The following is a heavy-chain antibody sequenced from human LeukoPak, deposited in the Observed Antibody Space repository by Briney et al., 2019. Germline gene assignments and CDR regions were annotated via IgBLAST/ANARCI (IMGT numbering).Heavy chain of an antibody. CDR3: ARDLVGPGTPWARAPNWEVIDY. CDR1: GYSFSGHG. D-gene: IGHD1-1*01. Sequence: ASVKVSCKASGYSFSGHGITWVRQAPGQGLEWMGWISAYNGNTKYAQNLQGRVTVTTDISTSTAYMELRSLRSDDTAVYYCARDLVGPGTPWARAPNWEVIDYWGQGTLVTVSS. V-gene: IGHV1-18*01. J-gene: IGHJ4*02. CDR2: ISAYNGNT.